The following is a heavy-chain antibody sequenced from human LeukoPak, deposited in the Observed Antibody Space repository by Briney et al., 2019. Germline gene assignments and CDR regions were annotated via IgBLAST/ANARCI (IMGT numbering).Heavy chain of an antibody. CDR3: ARERSSGYNDAFDI. J-gene: IGHJ3*02. V-gene: IGHV1-69*06. CDR1: GGTFSSYA. D-gene: IGHD3-22*01. CDR2: IIPIFGTA. Sequence: SVKVSCKASGGTFSSYAISWVRQAPGQGLEWMGGIIPIFGTANYAQKFQGRVTITADKSTSTAYMELSSLRSEDTAVYYCARERSSGYNDAFDIWGQGTMVTVSS.